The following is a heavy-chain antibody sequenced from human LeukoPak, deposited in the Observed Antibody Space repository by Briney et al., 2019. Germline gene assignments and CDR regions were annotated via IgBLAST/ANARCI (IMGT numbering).Heavy chain of an antibody. J-gene: IGHJ3*02. Sequence: GGSLRLSCAASGFTVSSNEMSWVRQAPGKGLEWVSSISGGSTYYADSRKGRFTISRDNSKNTLHLQMNSLRAEDTAVYYCARDLEEGSGWSYDAFDIWGQGTMVTVSS. V-gene: IGHV3-38-3*01. CDR2: ISGGST. CDR3: ARDLEEGSGWSYDAFDI. D-gene: IGHD6-19*01. CDR1: GFTVSSNE.